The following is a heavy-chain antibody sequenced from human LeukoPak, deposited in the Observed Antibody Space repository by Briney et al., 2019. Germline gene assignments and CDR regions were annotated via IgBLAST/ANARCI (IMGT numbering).Heavy chain of an antibody. D-gene: IGHD6-19*01. CDR3: ATNAAVGTSRSWFDP. V-gene: IGHV4-59*08. Sequence: PSETLSLTCTVSGGSVTTYYWSWIRQPPGRGLEWIGYTHYSGRTNYNPSLKRRATMSVDTSKNQVSLKLTSVTAADTAVYYCATNAAVGTSRSWFDPWGQGTPVTVSS. CDR2: THYSGRT. CDR1: GGSVTTYY. J-gene: IGHJ5*02.